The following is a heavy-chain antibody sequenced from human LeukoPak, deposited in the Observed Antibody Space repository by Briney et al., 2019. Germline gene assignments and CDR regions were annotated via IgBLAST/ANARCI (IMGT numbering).Heavy chain of an antibody. D-gene: IGHD5-12*01. V-gene: IGHV3-30*18. Sequence: GGSLRLSCAASGFTFSSYGMHWVRQAPGKGLEWVAVISYDGRNKYYADSVKGRFTISRDNSKNTLYLQMNSLRAEDTAVYYCAKSIGPIVATILDYWGQGTLVTVSS. J-gene: IGHJ4*02. CDR2: ISYDGRNK. CDR1: GFTFSSYG. CDR3: AKSIGPIVATILDY.